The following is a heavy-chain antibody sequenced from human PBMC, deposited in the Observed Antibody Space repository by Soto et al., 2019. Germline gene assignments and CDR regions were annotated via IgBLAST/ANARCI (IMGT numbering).Heavy chain of an antibody. Sequence: LSLTCTVSGGSIGTFYWSWLRQPPGKGLEWIGNIYYSGSTNYNPSLKSRVTISVDTSKNQFSLKLSSVTAADTAVYYCAREGGGVSPRTAHFDYWGQGTLVTVSS. J-gene: IGHJ4*02. V-gene: IGHV4-59*12. D-gene: IGHD3-10*01. CDR1: GGSIGTFY. CDR3: AREGGGVSPRTAHFDY. CDR2: IYYSGST.